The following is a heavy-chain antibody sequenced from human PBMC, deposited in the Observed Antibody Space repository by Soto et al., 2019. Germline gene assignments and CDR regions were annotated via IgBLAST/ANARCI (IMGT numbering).Heavy chain of an antibody. V-gene: IGHV1-8*02. Sequence: ASVKLSCKASGYTFTSYDINWVRQATGQGLEWMGWMNPNSGNTGYAQKFQGRVTMTRNTSISTAYMELSSLRSEDTAVYYWARVPLLRNWGSDDAFDIWGQGTMVTVSS. CDR2: MNPNSGNT. CDR3: ARVPLLRNWGSDDAFDI. CDR1: GYTFTSYD. D-gene: IGHD7-27*01. J-gene: IGHJ3*02.